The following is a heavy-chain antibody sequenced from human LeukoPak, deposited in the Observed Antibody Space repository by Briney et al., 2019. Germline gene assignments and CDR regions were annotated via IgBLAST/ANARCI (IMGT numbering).Heavy chain of an antibody. V-gene: IGHV3-7*01. CDR1: GFTFSSNW. J-gene: IGHJ4*02. CDR2: IKQDGSEK. CDR3: ARDSRGAFDY. Sequence: GGSLRLCCAASGFTFSSNWMSWVRQAPGKGQEWVANIKQDGSEKYYVDSVKGRFTISRDNAKNSLYLQMNSLRAEDTAVYYCARDSRGAFDYWGQGTLVTVSS. D-gene: IGHD3-10*01.